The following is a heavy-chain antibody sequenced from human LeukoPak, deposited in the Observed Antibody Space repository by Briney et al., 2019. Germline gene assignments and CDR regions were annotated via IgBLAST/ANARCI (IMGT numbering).Heavy chain of an antibody. J-gene: IGHJ4*02. CDR1: GGSISSGGYY. CDR2: IYYSGST. CDR3: ARDRSSSGFPLGAGYFDY. V-gene: IGHV4-61*08. Sequence: PSQALSLTCTVSGGSISSGGYYWSWIRQHPGKGLEWIGYIYYSGSTTYNPSLKSRVTISVDTSKNQFSLKLSSVTAADTAVYYCARDRSSSGFPLGAGYFDYWGQGTLVTVSS. D-gene: IGHD6-6*01.